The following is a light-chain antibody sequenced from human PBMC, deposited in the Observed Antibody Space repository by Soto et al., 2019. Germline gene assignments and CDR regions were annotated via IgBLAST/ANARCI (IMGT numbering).Light chain of an antibody. J-gene: IGKJ2*01. CDR3: HCQKFHQSAVYT. CDR2: GAS. CDR1: QSIRSSY. V-gene: IGKV3-20*01. Sequence: EVVLTQSPGTLSLSPGESATLSCRASQSIRSSYLAWYQQRPGQTPRLLMYGASNRATGFPDRFVGRGSGTDFTLTISILEPEDFAVYYCHCQKFHQSAVYTFGQGTKVEI.